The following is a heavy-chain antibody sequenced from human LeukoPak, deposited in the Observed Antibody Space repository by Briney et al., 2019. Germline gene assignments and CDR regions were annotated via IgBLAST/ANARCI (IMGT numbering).Heavy chain of an antibody. D-gene: IGHD6-19*01. CDR3: TVAVAEY. CDR1: GFTFGDYA. J-gene: IGHJ4*02. Sequence: AGGSLRLSCTVSGFTFGDYAMTWVRQAPGKGLEWVGFIRSKAYGGTTEYAASVKGRFTISRDDSKGIAYLQMNSLKTEDTAVYYCTVAVAEYWGQGTLVTVSS. CDR2: IRSKAYGGTT. V-gene: IGHV3-49*04.